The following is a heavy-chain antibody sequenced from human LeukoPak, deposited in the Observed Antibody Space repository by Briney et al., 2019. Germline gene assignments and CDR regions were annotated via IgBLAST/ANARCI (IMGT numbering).Heavy chain of an antibody. D-gene: IGHD2-2*01. CDR2: INSDGSST. V-gene: IGHV3-74*01. Sequence: GGSLRLSCAASGFTFSSYWMHWVRQAPGKGLVWVSRINSDGSSTSYADSVKGRFTISRDNAKDTLYLQMNSLRAEDTAVYYCAREGCSSTSCYLFYYYYYGMDVWGQGTTVTVSS. CDR3: AREGCSSTSCYLFYYYYYGMDV. CDR1: GFTFSSYW. J-gene: IGHJ6*02.